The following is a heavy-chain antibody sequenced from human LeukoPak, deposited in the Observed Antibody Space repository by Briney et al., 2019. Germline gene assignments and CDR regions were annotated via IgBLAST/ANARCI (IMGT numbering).Heavy chain of an antibody. J-gene: IGHJ6*03. Sequence: SVKVSCKASGYTFTSYDINWVRQATGQGLEWMGGIIPIFGTANYAQKFQGRVTITTDESTSTAYMELSSLRSEDTAVYYCARERYYYGSGSYSYYYYYYMDVWGKGTTVTVSS. V-gene: IGHV1-69*05. CDR3: ARERYYYGSGSYSYYYYYYMDV. CDR1: GYTFTSYD. D-gene: IGHD3-10*01. CDR2: IIPIFGTA.